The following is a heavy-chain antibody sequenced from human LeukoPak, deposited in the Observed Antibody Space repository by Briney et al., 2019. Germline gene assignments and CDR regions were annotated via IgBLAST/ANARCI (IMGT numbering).Heavy chain of an antibody. CDR1: GYGFPSYW. Sequence: GESLKISCKGSGYGFPSYWIGWVRQMPGKGLEWMGIIYPGDSDTRYSPSFQGQVTISADKSISTAYLQWSSLKASDTAMYYCARLGQLWLKPFDYWGQGTLVTVSS. CDR2: IYPGDSDT. D-gene: IGHD5-18*01. V-gene: IGHV5-51*01. CDR3: ARLGQLWLKPFDY. J-gene: IGHJ4*02.